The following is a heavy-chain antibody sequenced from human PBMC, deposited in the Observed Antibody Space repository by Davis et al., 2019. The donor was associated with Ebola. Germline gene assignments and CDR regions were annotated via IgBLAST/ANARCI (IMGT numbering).Heavy chain of an antibody. Sequence: ASVKVSCKASGYTFTYRYLHWVRQAPRQALEWMGWISAYNGNTNYAQKLQGRVTMTTDTSTSTAYMELRSLRSDDTAVYYCARDGSWYRGNWFDPWGQGTLVTVSS. V-gene: IGHV1-18*04. CDR2: ISAYNGNT. CDR1: GYTFTYRY. J-gene: IGHJ5*02. D-gene: IGHD6-13*01. CDR3: ARDGSWYRGNWFDP.